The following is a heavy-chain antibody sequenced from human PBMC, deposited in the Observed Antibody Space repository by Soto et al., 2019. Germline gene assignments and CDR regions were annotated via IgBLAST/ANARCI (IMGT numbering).Heavy chain of an antibody. V-gene: IGHV3-21*01. J-gene: IGHJ5*02. Sequence: GGSLRLSCAASGFTFGRHSMSWVRQAPGKGLEWVSSISYSSSYVYYAGSVKGRFTISRDNAKNSLFLLMNSLRAEDTAVYYCARIVVRSGHRGWEFNWFDPWGQGTLVTVSS. D-gene: IGHD6-19*01. CDR3: ARIVVRSGHRGWEFNWFDP. CDR1: GFTFGRHS. CDR2: ISYSSSYV.